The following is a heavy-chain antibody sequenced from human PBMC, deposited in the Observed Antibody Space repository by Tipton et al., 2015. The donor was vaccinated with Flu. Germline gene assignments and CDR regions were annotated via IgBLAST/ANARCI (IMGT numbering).Heavy chain of an antibody. J-gene: IGHJ4*02. Sequence: QSGPEVKKPGASVKVSCKASGYTFSGHHLHWVRQAPGQGLEWMGMINLSGGSTSYAQKLQGRVNMTRDRSTRTFYMELSSLTSEDTAVYYCARDLSFDYWGQGTLVTVSS. V-gene: IGHV1-46*01. CDR2: INLSGGST. CDR3: ARDLSFDY. CDR1: GYTFSGHH.